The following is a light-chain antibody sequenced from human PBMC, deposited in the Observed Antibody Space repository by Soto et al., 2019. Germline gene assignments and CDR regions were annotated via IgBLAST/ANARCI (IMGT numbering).Light chain of an antibody. CDR3: QQYDAWPLT. Sequence: DKLMSQSPATLSVSPGERVTLSCRASQNIHNHMSWFLQKPGQTPRLLIYDAIIRSADVPARFSGSWSGTEFTLTINSLQSEDVAVYYFQQYDAWPLTFGGGTKVEIK. CDR2: DAI. J-gene: IGKJ4*01. V-gene: IGKV3-15*01. CDR1: QNIHNH.